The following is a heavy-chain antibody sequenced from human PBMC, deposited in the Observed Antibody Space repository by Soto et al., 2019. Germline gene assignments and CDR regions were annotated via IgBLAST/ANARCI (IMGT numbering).Heavy chain of an antibody. CDR1: GFTFSSYA. CDR3: ARDEGDYGGNSIDY. V-gene: IGHV3-30-3*01. J-gene: IGHJ4*02. Sequence: HPGGSLRLSCAASGFTFSSYAMRWVRQAPGKGLEWVAVISYDGSNKYNADSVKGRFTISRDNSKNTLYLQMNSLRAEDTAVYYCARDEGDYGGNSIDYWGQGTLVTVSS. CDR2: ISYDGSNK. D-gene: IGHD4-17*01.